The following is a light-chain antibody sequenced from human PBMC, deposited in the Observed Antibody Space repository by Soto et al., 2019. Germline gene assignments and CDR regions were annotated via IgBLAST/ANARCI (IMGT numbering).Light chain of an antibody. CDR3: QQYANWPKT. CDR2: AAS. CDR1: QSVSSSY. Sequence: EIMLTQSPGTLSLSPGERATLSCRASQSVSSSYLAWYQQKPGQAPRLLIYAASTRATGIPARFSGSGSETEFTLTISSLQSEDLAVYYCQQYANWPKTFGQGTKVDI. J-gene: IGKJ1*01. V-gene: IGKV3-15*01.